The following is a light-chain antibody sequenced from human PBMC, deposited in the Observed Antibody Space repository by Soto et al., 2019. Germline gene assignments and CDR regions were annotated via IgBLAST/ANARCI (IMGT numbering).Light chain of an antibody. CDR1: QNVRSPY. CDR3: QQYGNSAWT. J-gene: IGKJ1*01. V-gene: IGKV3-20*01. Sequence: EIVLTQSPGTLSLSPGERATLSCRASQNVRSPYLAWYQQKPGQAPRLLIYAASSRAAGIPDRFSGSGSGTDFTLTISRLEPEDFAVYYCQQYGNSAWTFGQGTKVDI. CDR2: AAS.